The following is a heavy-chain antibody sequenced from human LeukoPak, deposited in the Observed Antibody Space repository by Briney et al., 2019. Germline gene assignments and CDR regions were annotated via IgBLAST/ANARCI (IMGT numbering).Heavy chain of an antibody. CDR2: INPNSGGT. CDR1: GGTFSSYA. CDR3: ATYCSGGSCYSYYGMDV. V-gene: IGHV1-2*02. J-gene: IGHJ6*02. D-gene: IGHD2-15*01. Sequence: RRASVKVSCKASGGTFSSYAISWVRQAPGQGLEWMGWINPNSGGTNYAQKFQGRVTMTRDTSISTAYMELSRLRSDDTAVYYCATYCSGGSCYSYYGMDVWGQGTTVTVSS.